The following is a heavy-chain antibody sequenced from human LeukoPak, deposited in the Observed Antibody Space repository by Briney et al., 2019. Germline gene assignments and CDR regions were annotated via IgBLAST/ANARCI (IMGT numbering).Heavy chain of an antibody. CDR2: ISYDENHK. V-gene: IGHV3-30*18. J-gene: IGHJ6*03. Sequence: PGGSLRLSCAASGLTFSSYGMHWVRQAPGKGLEWVAVISYDENHKYYADSVKGRFTISRDNSKNTLYLQMNSLRVEDTAVYYCAKDPSFRTNYYYYYMDVWGKGTTVTVSS. CDR3: AKDPSFRTNYYYYYMDV. D-gene: IGHD1-1*01. CDR1: GLTFSSYG.